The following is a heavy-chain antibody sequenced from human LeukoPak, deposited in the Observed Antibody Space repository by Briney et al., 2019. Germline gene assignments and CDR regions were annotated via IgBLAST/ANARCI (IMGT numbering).Heavy chain of an antibody. CDR2: INHSGST. V-gene: IGHV4-34*01. Sequence: TETLSLTCAVYGGSFSGYYWSWIRQPPGKGLEWIGEINHSGSTNYNPSLKSRVTISVDTSKNQFSLKLSSVTAADTAVYYCARGHALGKRPIDYWGQGTLVTVSS. CDR3: ARGHALGKRPIDY. D-gene: IGHD1-1*01. CDR1: GGSFSGYY. J-gene: IGHJ4*02.